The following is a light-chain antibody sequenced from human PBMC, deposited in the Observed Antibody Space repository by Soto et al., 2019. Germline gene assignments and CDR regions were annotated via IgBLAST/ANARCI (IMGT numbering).Light chain of an antibody. V-gene: IGLV2-14*01. J-gene: IGLJ1*01. CDR2: DVS. CDR1: SSDVGGYNY. Sequence: QSALTQPASVSGSPGQSITISCTGTSSDVGGYNYVSWYQQHPGKAPKFMIYDVSNRPSGVSTRFSGSKSGNTASLTISGLQAEDDADNCCNSYTTSNARQIVFGTGTKLTVL. CDR3: NSYTTSNARQIV.